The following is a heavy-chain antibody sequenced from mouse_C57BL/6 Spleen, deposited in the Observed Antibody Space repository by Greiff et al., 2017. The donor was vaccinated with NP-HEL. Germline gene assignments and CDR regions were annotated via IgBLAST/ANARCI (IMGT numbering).Heavy chain of an antibody. J-gene: IGHJ2*01. CDR2: IDPSDSET. V-gene: IGHV1-52*01. CDR3: ATSYYGYDVVYFDD. CDR1: GYTFTSYW. D-gene: IGHD2-9*01. Sequence: QVQLQQPGAELVRPGSSVKLSCKASGYTFTSYWMHWVKQRPIQGLEWIGNIDPSDSETHYNQKFKDKATLTVDKSSSTAYMQLSSLTSEDSAVDYCATSYYGYDVVYFDDWGQGTTLTVSS.